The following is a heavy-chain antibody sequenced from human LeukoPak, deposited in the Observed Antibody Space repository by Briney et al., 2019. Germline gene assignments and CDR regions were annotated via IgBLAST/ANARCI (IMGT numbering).Heavy chain of an antibody. J-gene: IGHJ4*02. CDR1: GYTLTELS. V-gene: IGHV1-24*01. CDR3: ATIRSYYGSGSCYDY. D-gene: IGHD3-10*01. CDR2: FDPEDGET. Sequence: ASVKVSCKVSGYTLTELSMHWVRQAPGKGLEWMGGFDPEDGETIYAQKYQGRVTMTEDTSTDTAYMELSSLRSEDTAVYYCATIRSYYGSGSCYDYWGQGTLVTVSS.